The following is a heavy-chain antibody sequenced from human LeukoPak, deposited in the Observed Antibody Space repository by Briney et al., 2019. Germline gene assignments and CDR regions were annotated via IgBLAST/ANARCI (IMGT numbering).Heavy chain of an antibody. Sequence: GGSLRLSCAASGFIFNNYAMSWVRQAPGKGLEWVSSISGTGVTAYYADSVNSRFATSRDNSKNTLYLQMSSLRAEDTALYYCAKDQRFGDLDDYRGQGTLVTVSS. CDR1: GFIFNNYA. D-gene: IGHD3-10*01. CDR3: AKDQRFGDLDDY. J-gene: IGHJ4*02. V-gene: IGHV3-23*01. CDR2: ISGTGVTA.